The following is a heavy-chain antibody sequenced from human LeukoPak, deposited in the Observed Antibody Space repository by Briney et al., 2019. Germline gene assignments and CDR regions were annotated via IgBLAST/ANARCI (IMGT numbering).Heavy chain of an antibody. CDR1: GASISGTTYY. Sequence: SETLSLTCTVSGASISGTTYYWGWIRQPPGEGLEWIGTVYSNGRPYYNPSLKSRFAIYVDTSKNQFFLNVTSVTAADTAVYYCSRARAPAVIDVGYWGQGNLVTVAS. CDR3: SRARAPAVIDVGY. J-gene: IGHJ4*02. CDR2: VYSNGRP. D-gene: IGHD3-16*02. V-gene: IGHV4-39*01.